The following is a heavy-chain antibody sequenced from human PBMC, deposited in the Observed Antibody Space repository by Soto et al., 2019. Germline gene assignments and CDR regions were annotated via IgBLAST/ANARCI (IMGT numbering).Heavy chain of an antibody. V-gene: IGHV4-30-4*01. D-gene: IGHD5-12*01. CDR1: GGSTSSGDYY. CDR2: IYYSGIT. J-gene: IGHJ4*02. CDR3: ARQYGGYEYYFDY. Sequence: QVQLQVSGPGLVKPSETLSLTCTVSGGSTSSGDYYWSWIRQPPGKGLEWIGYIYYSGITYYNPSLKNRLTISQDTSKNQFSLKLRSVTAADTAVYYCARQYGGYEYYFDYWGQGTLVTVSS.